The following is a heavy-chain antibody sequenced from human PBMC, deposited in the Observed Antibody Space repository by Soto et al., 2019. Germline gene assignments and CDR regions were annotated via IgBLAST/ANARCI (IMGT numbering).Heavy chain of an antibody. CDR3: ARRSGYYLIDDY. V-gene: IGHV1-3*05. CDR2: INAGNGNT. D-gene: IGHD3-22*01. Sequence: QVQLVQPGAEEKKPGASVKVSCKASGYTFTSYAMHWVRQAPGQRLEWMGWINAGNGNTKYSQKFQGRVTITRDTSASTAYMELSSLRSEDTAVYYCARRSGYYLIDDYWGQGNLVTVSS. CDR1: GYTFTSYA. J-gene: IGHJ4*02.